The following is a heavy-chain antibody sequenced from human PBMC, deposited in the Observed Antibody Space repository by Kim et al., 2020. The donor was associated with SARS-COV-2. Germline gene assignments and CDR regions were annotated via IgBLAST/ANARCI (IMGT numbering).Heavy chain of an antibody. J-gene: IGHJ4*02. V-gene: IGHV4-59*08. D-gene: IGHD6-13*01. Sequence: PSLKSRVTISVDTSKNQFSLKLSSVTAADTAVYYCARHIRGIAAAGDFDYWGQGTLVTVSS. CDR3: ARHIRGIAAAGDFDY.